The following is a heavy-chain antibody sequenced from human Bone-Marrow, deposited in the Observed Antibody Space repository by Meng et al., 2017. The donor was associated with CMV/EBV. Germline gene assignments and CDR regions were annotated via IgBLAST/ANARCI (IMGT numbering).Heavy chain of an antibody. Sequence: ASVYTFTTYDVYWVRQVLGQGLEWMGWMNPHSANTAYAQKFQGRVSMTSDSSRNTAYLELRDLTSEDTALYYCARDSSKLWGLGYWGQGTLVTVSS. CDR3: ARDSSKLWGLGY. V-gene: IGHV1-8*01. D-gene: IGHD1-1*01. CDR2: MNPHSANT. CDR1: VYTFTTYD. J-gene: IGHJ4*02.